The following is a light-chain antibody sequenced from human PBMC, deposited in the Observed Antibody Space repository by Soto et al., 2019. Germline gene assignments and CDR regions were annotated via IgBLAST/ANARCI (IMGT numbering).Light chain of an antibody. CDR3: QKYNTAPWT. V-gene: IGKV1-27*01. CDR2: AAS. J-gene: IGKJ1*01. Sequence: DIQMTQSPSSLSASVGDRATITCRASQGISSYLAWYQQKPGKVPKLLIYAASTLQSGVPSRFSGSGSGTDFTLTISSLQPEDFATYYCQKYNTAPWTFGQGTKVEIK. CDR1: QGISSY.